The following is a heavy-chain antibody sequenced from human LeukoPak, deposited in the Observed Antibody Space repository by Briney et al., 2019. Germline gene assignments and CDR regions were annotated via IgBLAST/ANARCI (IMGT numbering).Heavy chain of an antibody. D-gene: IGHD6-19*01. V-gene: IGHV1-69-2*01. Sequence: ASVKVSCKVSGYTFTDYYMHWVQQAPGKGLEWMGLVDPEDGETIYAEKFQGRVTITADTSTDTAYMEPSSLRSEDTAVYYCATLAVAGGQYYFDYWGQGTLVTVSS. CDR1: GYTFTDYY. CDR3: ATLAVAGGQYYFDY. CDR2: VDPEDGET. J-gene: IGHJ4*02.